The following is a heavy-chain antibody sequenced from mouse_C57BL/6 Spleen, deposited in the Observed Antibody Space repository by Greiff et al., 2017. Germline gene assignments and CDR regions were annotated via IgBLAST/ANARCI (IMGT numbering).Heavy chain of an antibody. J-gene: IGHJ1*03. D-gene: IGHD2-5*01. Sequence: QVQLQQPGAELVKPGASVKLSCKASGYTFTSYWMQWVKQRPGQGLEWIGEIDPSDSYTNYNQKFKGKATLTVDTSSSTAYMQLSSLTSEDSAVYYCAKGYYSNSYWYFDVWGTGTTVTVSS. CDR2: IDPSDSYT. CDR1: GYTFTSYW. V-gene: IGHV1-50*01. CDR3: AKGYYSNSYWYFDV.